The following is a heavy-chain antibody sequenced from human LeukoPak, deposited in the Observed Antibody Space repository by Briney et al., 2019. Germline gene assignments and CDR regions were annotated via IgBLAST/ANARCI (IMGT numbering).Heavy chain of an antibody. CDR1: GFTFSSYS. CDR2: ISSSSSYI. CDR3: ARGALYSSSWYGWFDP. D-gene: IGHD6-13*01. V-gene: IGHV3-21*01. J-gene: IGHJ5*02. Sequence: GGSLRLSCAASGFTFSSYSMNWVRQAPGKGLEWVSSISSSSSYIYYADSVKGRFTISRDNAKNSLYLQMNSLRAEDTAVYYCARGALYSSSWYGWFDPWGQGTLVTVSS.